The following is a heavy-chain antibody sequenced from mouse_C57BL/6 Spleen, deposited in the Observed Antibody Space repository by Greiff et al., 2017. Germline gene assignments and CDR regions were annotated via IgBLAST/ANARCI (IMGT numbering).Heavy chain of an antibody. D-gene: IGHD4-1*01. J-gene: IGHJ4*01. V-gene: IGHV1-15*01. CDR3: TRFWAGAMDY. CDR1: GYTFTDYE. Sequence: VQLQQSGAELVRPGASVTLSCKASGYTFTDYEMHWVKQTPVHGLEWIGAIDPETGGTAYNQKFKGKAILTADKSSSTAYMELRSLTSEDSAVYYCTRFWAGAMDYWGQGTSVTVSS. CDR2: IDPETGGT.